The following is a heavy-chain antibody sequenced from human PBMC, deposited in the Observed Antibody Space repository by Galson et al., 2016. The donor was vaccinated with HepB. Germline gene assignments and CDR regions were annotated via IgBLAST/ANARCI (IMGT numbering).Heavy chain of an antibody. CDR3: VRDGYCSGGSCSSKFFFVY. J-gene: IGHJ4*02. V-gene: IGHV5-51*01. D-gene: IGHD2-15*01. CDR2: IYPSDSDT. CDR1: GYSFAHFW. Sequence: QSGAEAKKPGESLRISCKASGYSFAHFWSGWVRQMPGKGLEWMGIIYPSDSDTTYSPSFQGQVPISADPSTDTAYLQWNSLKASDTAMYYCVRDGYCSGGSCSSKFFFVYWGQGTLVTVSS.